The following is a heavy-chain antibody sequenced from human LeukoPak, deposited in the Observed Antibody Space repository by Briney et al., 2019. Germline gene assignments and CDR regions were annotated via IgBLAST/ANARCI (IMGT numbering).Heavy chain of an antibody. CDR2: ISSNGGST. CDR1: GFTFSSYA. D-gene: IGHD3-9*01. CDR3: ALGLVTDY. V-gene: IGHV3-64*04. Sequence: GGSLRLSCSASGFTFSSYAMHWVRQAPGKGLEYVSAISSNGGSTYYADSVKGRFTVSRDNAKNSLYLQMNSLRDVDTAVYYCALGLVTDYWGQGTLVTVSS. J-gene: IGHJ4*02.